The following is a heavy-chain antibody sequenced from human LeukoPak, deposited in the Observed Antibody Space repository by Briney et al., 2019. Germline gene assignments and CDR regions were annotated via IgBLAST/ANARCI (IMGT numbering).Heavy chain of an antibody. D-gene: IGHD3-3*01. CDR2: ISAYNGNT. J-gene: IGHJ6*03. Sequence: GASVKVSCKASGYTFTSYGISWVRQAPGQGLEWMGWISAYNGNTNYAQKLQGRVTMTTDTSTSTAYMELRSLRSDDTAVYYCARDDHYDFWSGYYRPGYYMDVWGKGTTVTVSS. CDR3: ARDDHYDFWSGYYRPGYYMDV. V-gene: IGHV1-18*01. CDR1: GYTFTSYG.